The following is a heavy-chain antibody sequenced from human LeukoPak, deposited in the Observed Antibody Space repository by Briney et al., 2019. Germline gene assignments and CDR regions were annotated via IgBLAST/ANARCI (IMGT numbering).Heavy chain of an antibody. CDR3: ARVPVVRGVQYAFDI. J-gene: IGHJ3*02. V-gene: IGHV1-2*02. CDR1: GYTFTGYY. CDR2: INPNSGGT. Sequence: GASVKVSCKASGYTFTGYYMHWVRQAPGQGLEWMGWINPNSGGTNYAQKFQGRVTMTRDTSISTAYMELSRLRSDDTAVYYCARVPVVRGVQYAFDIWGQGTMVTVSS. D-gene: IGHD3-10*01.